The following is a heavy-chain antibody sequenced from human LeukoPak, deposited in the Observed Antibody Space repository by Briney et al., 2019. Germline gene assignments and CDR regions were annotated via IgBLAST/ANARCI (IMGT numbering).Heavy chain of an antibody. V-gene: IGHV3-53*05. CDR3: AKVSERGVVVTAHFDY. CDR1: GFTVSSNY. D-gene: IGHD2-21*02. J-gene: IGHJ4*02. Sequence: PGGSLRLSCAASGFTVSSNYMSGVRQAPGKGLEWVSVIYSGGSTYYADSVKGRFTISRDNSKNSLYLQMNSLRTEDTALYYCAKVSERGVVVTAHFDYWGPGTLVTVSS. CDR2: IYSGGST.